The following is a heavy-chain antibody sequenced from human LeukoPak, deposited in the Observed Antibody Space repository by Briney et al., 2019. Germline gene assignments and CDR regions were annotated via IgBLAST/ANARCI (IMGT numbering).Heavy chain of an antibody. D-gene: IGHD2-2*01. V-gene: IGHV4-34*01. CDR1: SGSFSGYY. CDR2: INHSGST. Sequence: SETLSLTCAVYSGSFSGYYWSWIRQPPGKGLEWIGEINHSGSTNFNPSLKSRVTISLDTSKNQFSLKLSSVTAADTAVYYCVRSPCSSTSCYYYYGMDVWGQGTTVTVSS. CDR3: VRSPCSSTSCYYYYGMDV. J-gene: IGHJ6*02.